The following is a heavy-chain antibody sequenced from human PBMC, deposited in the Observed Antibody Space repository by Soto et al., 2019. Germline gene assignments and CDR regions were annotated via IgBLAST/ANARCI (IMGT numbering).Heavy chain of an antibody. J-gene: IGHJ6*02. Sequence: QVQLVQSGPEVKKPGASVEVSCKASAYTFTSYGIRWVRQAPGQGLEWMGWISGYNGQTNYAQKFRGRVTITTDASTSTAYMELRSLRSDDTATYYCARDGRKQLWVEGLNAMDVWGQGTTVTVSS. V-gene: IGHV1-18*01. CDR1: AYTFTSYG. D-gene: IGHD5-18*01. CDR3: ARDGRKQLWVEGLNAMDV. CDR2: ISGYNGQT.